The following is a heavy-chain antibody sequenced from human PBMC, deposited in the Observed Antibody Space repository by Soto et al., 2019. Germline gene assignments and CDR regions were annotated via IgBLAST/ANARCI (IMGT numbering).Heavy chain of an antibody. Sequence: PGGSLRLSCSASGFTFSSYVMYWVRQDPGKGLEFVSLISSNGDDTHYADSVKGRFTLSRDNSKSTLFLQMNSLRTEDTAVYYCVKTGRFGQLVPSDYWGQGTLVTVSS. CDR1: GFTFSSYV. D-gene: IGHD6-6*01. J-gene: IGHJ4*02. CDR2: ISSNGDDT. V-gene: IGHV3-64D*06. CDR3: VKTGRFGQLVPSDY.